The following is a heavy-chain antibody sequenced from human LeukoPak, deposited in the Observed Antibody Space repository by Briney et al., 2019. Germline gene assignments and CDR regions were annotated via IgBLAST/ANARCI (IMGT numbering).Heavy chain of an antibody. Sequence: GGSLRLSCTASGFTFSSYWMSWVRQAPGKGLEWVANIKQDGSEKDYVDSVKGRFTISRDNAQNSLYLQMNSLRAEDTAVYYCAKGSGWFFDYWGQGTLVTVSS. J-gene: IGHJ4*02. CDR3: AKGSGWFFDY. CDR1: GFTFSSYW. CDR2: IKQDGSEK. V-gene: IGHV3-7*03. D-gene: IGHD6-19*01.